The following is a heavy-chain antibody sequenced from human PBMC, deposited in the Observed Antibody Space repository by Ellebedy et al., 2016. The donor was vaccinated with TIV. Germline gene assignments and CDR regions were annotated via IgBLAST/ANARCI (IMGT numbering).Heavy chain of an antibody. CDR3: ARGRVGWLRSWVADPDQYYFDY. CDR1: GGSISSSSYY. V-gene: IGHV4-39*01. J-gene: IGHJ4*02. D-gene: IGHD5-12*01. CDR2: IYYSGST. Sequence: SETLSLTXTVSGGSISSSSYYWGWIRQPPGKGLEWIGSIYYSGSTYYNPSLKSRVTISVDTSKNQFSLKLSSVTAADTAVYYCARGRVGWLRSWVADPDQYYFDYWGQGTLVTVSS.